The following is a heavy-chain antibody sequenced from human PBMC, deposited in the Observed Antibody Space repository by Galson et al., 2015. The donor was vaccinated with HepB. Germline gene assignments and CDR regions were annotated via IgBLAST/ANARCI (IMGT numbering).Heavy chain of an antibody. CDR3: ARGNDYGDYDAN. Sequence: SETLSLTCAVYGGSFSGYYWSWIRQPPGKGLEWIGEINHSGSTNYNPSLKSRVTISVDTSKNQFSLKLSSVTAADTAVYYCARGNDYGDYDANWGQGTLVTVSS. CDR2: INHSGST. D-gene: IGHD4-17*01. J-gene: IGHJ4*02. V-gene: IGHV4-34*01. CDR1: GGSFSGYY.